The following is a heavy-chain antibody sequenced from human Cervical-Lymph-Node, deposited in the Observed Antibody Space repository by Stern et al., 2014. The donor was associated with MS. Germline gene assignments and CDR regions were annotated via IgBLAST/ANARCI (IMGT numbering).Heavy chain of an antibody. CDR1: GYTFTSYG. CDR3: ARSLRDHYDFWSGYQS. V-gene: IGHV1-18*01. D-gene: IGHD3-3*01. Sequence: QVQLVQSGAEVKKPGASVKVSCKASGYTFTSYGISWVRQAPGQGLEWMGGISAYNGNTNYAQKLQGRVTMTTDTSTSTAYMELRSLRSDDTAVYYCARSLRDHYDFWSGYQSWGQGTLVTVSS. J-gene: IGHJ4*02. CDR2: ISAYNGNT.